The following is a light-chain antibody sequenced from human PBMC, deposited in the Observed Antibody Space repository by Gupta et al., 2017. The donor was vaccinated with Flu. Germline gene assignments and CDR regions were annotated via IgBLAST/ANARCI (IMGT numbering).Light chain of an antibody. V-gene: IGKV2-28*01. CDR1: QSLLHSNEYNY. J-gene: IGKJ1*01. CDR3: MQAPPTPRT. CDR2: LGS. Sequence: DIVMTQSPLSLPGPPGEPAAISCRSSQSLLHSNEYNYLDWYLQKPGQSPQPLIYLGSNRASGVPDRFSGRGSRTXFTLKIXRVEAEHVGVSYCMQAPPTPRTFGXGTKVEIK.